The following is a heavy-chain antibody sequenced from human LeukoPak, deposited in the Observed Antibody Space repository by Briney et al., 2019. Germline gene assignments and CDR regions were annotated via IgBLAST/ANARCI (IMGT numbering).Heavy chain of an antibody. V-gene: IGHV3-74*01. D-gene: IGHD2-8*01. CDR3: ARDHPDCTNGVCYARYNMDV. Sequence: GGSLRLSCAASGFTFSDYWMHWVRQAPGKGLVWVSRISSDGSRVTYADSVKGRFTISRDNAKNTLYLQMNSLRAEDTAVYYCARDHPDCTNGVCYARYNMDVWGKGTTVTVSS. CDR1: GFTFSDYW. J-gene: IGHJ6*03. CDR2: ISSDGSRV.